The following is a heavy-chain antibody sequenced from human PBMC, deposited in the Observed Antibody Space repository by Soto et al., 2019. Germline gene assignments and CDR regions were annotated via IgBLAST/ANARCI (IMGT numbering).Heavy chain of an antibody. V-gene: IGHV4-39*01. CDR1: GGSISSSSYY. D-gene: IGHD4-17*01. CDR2: IYYSGST. CDR3: ARTLINYGGNSIAFDI. Sequence: SETPSLTCTVSGGSISSSSYYWGWIRQPPGKGLEWIGSIYYSGSTYYNPSLKSRVTISVDTSKNQFSLKLSSVTAADTAVYYCARTLINYGGNSIAFDIWGQGTMVTVSS. J-gene: IGHJ3*02.